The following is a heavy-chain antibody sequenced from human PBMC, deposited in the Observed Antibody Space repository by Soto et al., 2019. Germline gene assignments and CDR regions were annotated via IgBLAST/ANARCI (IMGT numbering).Heavy chain of an antibody. D-gene: IGHD3-3*01. V-gene: IGHV1-2*02. CDR3: AMGASTPVGVVVY. Sequence: QVQRVQSGAEVKKPGASVRVSCQASGYTFTDYYIHWVRQAPGQGLAWMGWINASSGGTNYTQKFQGRVTMIRDTSISTASRALSRLTTGDTDMYYFAMGASTPVGVVVYWGQGTLVTVSS. CDR1: GYTFTDYY. J-gene: IGHJ4*02. CDR2: INASSGGT.